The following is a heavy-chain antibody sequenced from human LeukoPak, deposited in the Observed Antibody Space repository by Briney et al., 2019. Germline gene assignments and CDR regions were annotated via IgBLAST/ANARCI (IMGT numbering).Heavy chain of an antibody. J-gene: IGHJ5*02. CDR1: GYTFTSYG. D-gene: IGHD6-19*01. Sequence: APVKVSCKASGYTFTSYGISWVRQAPGQGLEWMGWISAYNGNTNYAQKLQGRVTMTTDTSTSTAYMELRSLRSDDTAVYYCATSIAVAGGFDPWGQGTLVTVSS. CDR3: ATSIAVAGGFDP. CDR2: ISAYNGNT. V-gene: IGHV1-18*01.